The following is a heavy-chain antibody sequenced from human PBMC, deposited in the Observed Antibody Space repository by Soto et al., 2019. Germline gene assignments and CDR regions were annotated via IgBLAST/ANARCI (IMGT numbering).Heavy chain of an antibody. Sequence: GGSLRLSCAASGFTFSSYGMHWVRQAPGKGLEWVAVISYDGSNKYYADSVKGRFTISRDNSKNTLYLQMNSLRAEDTAVYYCAKVRRSGYGLAYYYGMDAWGQGTTVTVSS. V-gene: IGHV3-30*18. CDR3: AKVRRSGYGLAYYYGMDA. CDR1: GFTFSSYG. J-gene: IGHJ6*02. CDR2: ISYDGSNK. D-gene: IGHD3-3*01.